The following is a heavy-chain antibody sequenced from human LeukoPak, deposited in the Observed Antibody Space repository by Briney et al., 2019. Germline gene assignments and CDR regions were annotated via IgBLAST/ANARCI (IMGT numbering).Heavy chain of an antibody. D-gene: IGHD4-17*01. V-gene: IGHV3-23*01. Sequence: GGSLRLSCAASGFAFSNTGMTWVRQAPGRGLEWVSTISPTGEGTHYADSMKGRFTISRDNSKNTLSLEMNSLRADDTATYYCARDAGGAWPFDYWGQGTRVIVSS. CDR2: ISPTGEGT. J-gene: IGHJ4*02. CDR1: GFAFSNTG. CDR3: ARDAGGAWPFDY.